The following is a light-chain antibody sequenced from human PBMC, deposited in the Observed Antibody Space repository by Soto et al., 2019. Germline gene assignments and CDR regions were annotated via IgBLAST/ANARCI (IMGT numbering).Light chain of an antibody. Sequence: QSARTQPPSLSGSPGKSVTISCPGPRIAIGYHNRVSWYQQPPGTAPKLMIYEVSTRYSGVPDRFSGSKSGNTASLTISGLQAEDEADYYCSSFASSATLVFGGGTKVTVL. V-gene: IGLV2-18*02. CDR2: EVS. CDR1: RIAIGYHNR. J-gene: IGLJ3*02. CDR3: SSFASSATLV.